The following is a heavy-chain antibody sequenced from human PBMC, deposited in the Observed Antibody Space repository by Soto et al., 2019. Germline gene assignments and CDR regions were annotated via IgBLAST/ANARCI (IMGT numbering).Heavy chain of an antibody. Sequence: HPGGSLRLSCAASGFTFSSYGMHWVRQAPGKGLEWVAVIWYDGSNKYYADSVKGRFTISRDNAKNTLYLQMNSLRAEDTAVYYCTRSITGFSYADSWGRGTLVTVSS. V-gene: IGHV3-33*01. CDR1: GFTFSSYG. D-gene: IGHD2-2*01. J-gene: IGHJ4*02. CDR2: IWYDGSNK. CDR3: TRSITGFSYADS.